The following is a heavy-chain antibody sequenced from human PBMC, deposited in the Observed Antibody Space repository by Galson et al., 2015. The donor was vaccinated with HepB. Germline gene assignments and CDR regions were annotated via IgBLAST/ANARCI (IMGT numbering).Heavy chain of an antibody. J-gene: IGHJ6*02. Sequence: SVKVSCKASGYTYTSYAMHWVRQAPGQRLEWMGWINAGNGNTKYSQKLQGRVTITRDTSASTAYMELSSLRSEDTAVYYCARVRTGIDYYYYYGMDVWGQGTTVTVSS. V-gene: IGHV1-3*01. CDR2: INAGNGNT. CDR3: ARVRTGIDYYYYYGMDV. CDR1: GYTYTSYA. D-gene: IGHD1-1*01.